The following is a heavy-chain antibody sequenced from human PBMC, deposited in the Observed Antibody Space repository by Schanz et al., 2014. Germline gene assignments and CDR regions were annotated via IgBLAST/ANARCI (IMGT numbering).Heavy chain of an antibody. Sequence: QVQLLQSGSEVKKPGASVKVSCEISGYTVSALAMHWVRQAPGKGLEWLGGFDVEDGETIYAQKFQGRVIMTEDTSTDTAYVELSRLTSEDTGVYYCATETSRTWFYNDVDVWGQGTTVTVSS. CDR3: ATETSRTWFYNDVDV. CDR2: FDVEDGET. CDR1: GYTVSALA. D-gene: IGHD2-2*01. J-gene: IGHJ6*02. V-gene: IGHV1-24*01.